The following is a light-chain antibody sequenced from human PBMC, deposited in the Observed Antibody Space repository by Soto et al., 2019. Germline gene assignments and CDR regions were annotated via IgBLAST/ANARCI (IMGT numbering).Light chain of an antibody. CDR2: DVS. CDR1: SSDVGGYNY. V-gene: IGLV2-14*04. J-gene: IGLJ1*01. CDR3: NSYTTSNTRQIV. Sequence: CTGTSSDVGGYNYVSWYQQHPGKAPKFMIYDVSNRPSGVSTRFSGSKSGNTASLTISGLQAEDEADYYCNSYTTSNTRQIVFGTGTKVTVL.